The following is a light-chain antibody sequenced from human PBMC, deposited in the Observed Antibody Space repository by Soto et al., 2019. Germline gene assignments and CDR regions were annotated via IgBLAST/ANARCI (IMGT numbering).Light chain of an antibody. CDR2: HAS. CDR3: QQYGDSLLT. CDR1: QSISNSY. V-gene: IGKV3-20*01. J-gene: IGKJ4*01. Sequence: EKVLTQSPGTLSLSPGERATLSCRARQSISNSYVAWYQQKPGQTPSLLIYHASNRATGIPDRFSGSGSGTDFTLTISRLEPEDFAVYYCQQYGDSLLTFGGGTKVEIK.